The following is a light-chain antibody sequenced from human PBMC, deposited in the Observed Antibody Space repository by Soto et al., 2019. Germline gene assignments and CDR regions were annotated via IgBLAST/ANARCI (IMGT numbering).Light chain of an antibody. V-gene: IGKV3-11*01. CDR1: QSISSY. CDR2: DAS. Sequence: EIVLTQSPATLSLSPGESATLSCRASQSISSYLAWYQLKPGQAPRLLIYDASNRATGIPARFSGSGSGTDFTLTISSLEPEDFAVYYCQQRRNWPPITFGQGTRLEIK. J-gene: IGKJ5*01. CDR3: QQRRNWPPIT.